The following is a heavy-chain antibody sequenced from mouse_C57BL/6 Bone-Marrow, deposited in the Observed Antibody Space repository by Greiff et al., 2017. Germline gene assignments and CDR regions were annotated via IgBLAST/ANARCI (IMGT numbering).Heavy chain of an antibody. V-gene: IGHV1-82*01. Sequence: VQLQQSGPELVKPGASVKISCKASGYAFSSSWMNWVKQRPGKGLEWIGRIYPGDGDTNYNGKFKGKATLTADKSSSTAYMQLSSLTSEDSAVYFCARRSYGRDYWGQGTTLTVSS. CDR2: IYPGDGDT. J-gene: IGHJ2*01. D-gene: IGHD1-1*01. CDR1: GYAFSSSW. CDR3: ARRSYGRDY.